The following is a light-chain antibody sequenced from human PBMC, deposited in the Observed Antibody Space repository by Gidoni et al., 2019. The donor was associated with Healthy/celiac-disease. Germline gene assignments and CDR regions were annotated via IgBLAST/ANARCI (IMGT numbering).Light chain of an antibody. V-gene: IGKV1-39*01. CDR2: AAS. Sequence: IQMSPSPSSLSASVRYRFTITCRASQSISHSLNWYQQKPGKATKLLVYAASSLQSGVPARFSGSGSGTEFNLTISSLQREDFAIYYCQQSYSTPLRFTFGPGTKVDIK. CDR1: QSISHS. CDR3: QQSYSTPLRFT. J-gene: IGKJ3*01.